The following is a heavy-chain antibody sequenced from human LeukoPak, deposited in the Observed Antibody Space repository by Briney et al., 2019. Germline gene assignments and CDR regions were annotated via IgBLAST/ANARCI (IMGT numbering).Heavy chain of an antibody. V-gene: IGHV3-53*01. CDR2: IYSDNT. D-gene: IGHD4/OR15-4a*01. Sequence: GGSLRLSCTVSGFTVSSNSMSWVRQAPGKGLEWVSFIYSDNTHYSDSVKGRFTISRDNSKNTLYLQMNSLRAEDTAVYYCARRAGAYSHPCDYWGQGTLVTVSS. J-gene: IGHJ4*02. CDR3: ARRAGAYSHPCDY. CDR1: GFTVSSNS.